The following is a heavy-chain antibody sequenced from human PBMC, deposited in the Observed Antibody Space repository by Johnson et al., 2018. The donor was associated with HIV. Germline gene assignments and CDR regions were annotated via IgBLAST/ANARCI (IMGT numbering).Heavy chain of an antibody. Sequence: VQLVESGGGLVQPGGSLRLSCVASGFIVSSNYMSLVRQAPGKGLEWVSVIYSGGSTYYADSVKGRFTISRDNSKNTLYLQINSLRAEDTAVYYCARDPHYYDSNDAFDIWGQGTMVTVSS. D-gene: IGHD3-22*01. CDR2: IYSGGST. V-gene: IGHV3-66*01. CDR1: GFIVSSNY. CDR3: ARDPHYYDSNDAFDI. J-gene: IGHJ3*02.